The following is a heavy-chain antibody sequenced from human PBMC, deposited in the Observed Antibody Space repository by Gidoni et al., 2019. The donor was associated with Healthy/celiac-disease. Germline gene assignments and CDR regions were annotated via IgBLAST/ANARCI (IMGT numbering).Heavy chain of an antibody. J-gene: IGHJ3*02. CDR2: IYYSGST. Sequence: QLQLQESGPGLVKPSETLSLTCTVSGGSISSSSYYWGWIRQPPVKGLEWIGSIYYSGSTYYHPSLKSRVTISVDTSKNQFSLKLSSVTAADTAVYYCASPRAGDDAFDIWGQGTMVTVSS. CDR1: GGSISSSSYY. V-gene: IGHV4-39*01. CDR3: ASPRAGDDAFDI. D-gene: IGHD7-27*01.